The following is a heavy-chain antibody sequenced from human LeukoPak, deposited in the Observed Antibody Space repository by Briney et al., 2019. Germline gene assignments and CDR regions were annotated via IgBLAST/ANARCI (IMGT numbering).Heavy chain of an antibody. J-gene: IGHJ4*02. Sequence: GGSLRLSCATSGFTFSASGMHWVRQAPGKGLEGVAFIRDDGTNEYYTDSVKGRFTISRDNSKSTLYLQMNSLRPEDTAVYYCAKESPYRAPTRTYYFDYWGQGTLVTVSS. V-gene: IGHV3-30*02. D-gene: IGHD3-16*01. CDR2: IRDDGTNE. CDR1: GFTFSASG. CDR3: AKESPYRAPTRTYYFDY.